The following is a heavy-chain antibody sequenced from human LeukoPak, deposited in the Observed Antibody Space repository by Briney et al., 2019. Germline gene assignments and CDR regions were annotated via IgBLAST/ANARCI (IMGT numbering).Heavy chain of an antibody. J-gene: IGHJ4*02. D-gene: IGHD6-19*01. CDR1: GFTFSSYS. CDR2: ISSSSSYI. Sequence: GGSLRLSCAASGFTFSSYSMNWFRQAPGKGLEWVSSISSSSSYIYYADSVKGRFTISRDNAKNSLYLQMNSLRAEDTAVYYCARTTVAGTYYFDYWGQGTLVTVSS. V-gene: IGHV3-21*01. CDR3: ARTTVAGTYYFDY.